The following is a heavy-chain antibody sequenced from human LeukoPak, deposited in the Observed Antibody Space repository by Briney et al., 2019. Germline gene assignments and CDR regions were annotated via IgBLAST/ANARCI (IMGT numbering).Heavy chain of an antibody. D-gene: IGHD4-11*01. CDR3: ARGYGENSDYHLKY. J-gene: IGHJ4*02. V-gene: IGHV3-30*03. CDR1: GFTFNSYV. Sequence: PGGSLRLSYAASGFTFNSYVMHWVRQAPGKGPEWVAVIEYDENRKYYEDSVKGRFTISRDNSKNMLYLQINSLTTEDTAVYYCARGYGENSDYHLKYWGQGTLVTVSS. CDR2: IEYDENRK.